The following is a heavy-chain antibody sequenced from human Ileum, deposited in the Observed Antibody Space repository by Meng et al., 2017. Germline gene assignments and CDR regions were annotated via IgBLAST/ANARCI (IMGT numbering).Heavy chain of an antibody. CDR3: ARDYGWLHNFEC. D-gene: IGHD2-8*02. J-gene: IGHJ4*02. CDR2: ISSDGSKE. V-gene: IGHV3-30*04. Sequence: QVQLVESGGGVVQPGRSLRFSCAAAGFTFSNFAMHWVRQAPGKGLEWVAVISSDGSKEDHADSVKGRFTISRDNSKNTLYLQMNALRTEDTAVYFCARDYGWLHNFECWGQGTLVTVSS. CDR1: GFTFSNFA.